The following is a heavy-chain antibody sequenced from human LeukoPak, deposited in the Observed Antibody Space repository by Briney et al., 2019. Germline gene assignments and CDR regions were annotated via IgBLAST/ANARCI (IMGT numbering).Heavy chain of an antibody. CDR2: ISGGGYAT. V-gene: IGHV3-48*03. D-gene: IGHD1-1*01. J-gene: IGHJ4*01. CDR3: ARDQFGTRLD. CDR1: GFSVSSYE. Sequence: PGGSLRLSGAASGFSVSSYEMDWVRQAPGKGLEWVSHISGGGYATSYADSVKGRFTISRDNAKNSLYLQMNSLSAADTAVYYCARDQFGTRLDWGQGTLVTVSS.